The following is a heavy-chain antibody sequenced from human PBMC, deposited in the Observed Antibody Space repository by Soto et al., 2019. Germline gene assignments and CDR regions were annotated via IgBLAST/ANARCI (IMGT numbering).Heavy chain of an antibody. CDR2: FDPEDGET. CDR1: GYTFTSYY. J-gene: IGHJ4*02. CDR3: ATAVVVGRLDY. D-gene: IGHD2-15*01. V-gene: IGHV1-24*01. Sequence: GASVKVSCKASGYTFTSYYMHWVRQAPGQGLEWMGGFDPEDGETIYAQKFQGRVTMTEDTSTDTAYMELSSLRSEDTAVYYCATAVVVGRLDYWGQGTLVTVSS.